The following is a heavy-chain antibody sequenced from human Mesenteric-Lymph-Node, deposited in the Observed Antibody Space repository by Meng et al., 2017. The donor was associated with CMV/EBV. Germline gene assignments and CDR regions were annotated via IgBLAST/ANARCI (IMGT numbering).Heavy chain of an antibody. J-gene: IGHJ4*02. Sequence: SGSSISSYYWSWIRQPPGKGLEWIGYIYYSGSTNYNPSLKSRVTISVDTSKNQFSLKLSSVTAADTAVYYCARGGTVIAVAGSLGYWGQGTLVTVSS. CDR1: GSSISSYY. CDR2: IYYSGST. D-gene: IGHD6-19*01. V-gene: IGHV4-59*01. CDR3: ARGGTVIAVAGSLGY.